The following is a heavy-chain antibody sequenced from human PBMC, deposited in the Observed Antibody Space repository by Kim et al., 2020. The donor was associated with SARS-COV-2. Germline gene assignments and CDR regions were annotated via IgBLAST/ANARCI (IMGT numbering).Heavy chain of an antibody. Sequence: GESLKISCKGSGYSFTSYWIGWVRQMPGKGLEWMGIIYPGDSDTRYSPSFQGQVTISADKSISTAYLQWSSLKASDTAMYYCARPSSDLNVWFGESHAFDIWGQGTMVTVSS. D-gene: IGHD3-10*01. CDR3: ARPSSDLNVWFGESHAFDI. J-gene: IGHJ3*02. V-gene: IGHV5-51*01. CDR1: GYSFTSYW. CDR2: IYPGDSDT.